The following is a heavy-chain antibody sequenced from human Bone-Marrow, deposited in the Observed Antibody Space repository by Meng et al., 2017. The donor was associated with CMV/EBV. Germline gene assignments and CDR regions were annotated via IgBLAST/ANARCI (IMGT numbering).Heavy chain of an antibody. CDR2: INPNSGGT. J-gene: IGHJ6*02. CDR3: ARDQKHCSSTSCYRDYGMDV. D-gene: IGHD2-2*02. V-gene: IGHV1-2*02. Sequence: ASVKVSCKASGYTFTGYYMHWVRQAPGQGLEWMGWINPNSGGTNYAQKFQGRVTMTRDTSISTAYMELSRLRSDDTAVYYCARDQKHCSSTSCYRDYGMDVWGQGTTVTVSS. CDR1: GYTFTGYY.